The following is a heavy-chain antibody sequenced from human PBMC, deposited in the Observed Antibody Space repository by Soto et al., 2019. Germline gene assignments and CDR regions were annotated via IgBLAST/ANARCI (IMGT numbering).Heavy chain of an antibody. J-gene: IGHJ6*02. V-gene: IGHV1-2*02. CDR3: ARRSGSGSCRRYYYYYGMDV. Sequence: WASVKVSCKASGYTFTGYYMHWVRQAPGQGLEWMGWINPNSGGTNYAQKFQGRVTMTRDTSISTAYMELSRLRSDDTAVYYCARRSGSGSCRRYYYYYGMDVWGQGTTVTVSS. CDR1: GYTFTGYY. D-gene: IGHD3-10*01. CDR2: INPNSGGT.